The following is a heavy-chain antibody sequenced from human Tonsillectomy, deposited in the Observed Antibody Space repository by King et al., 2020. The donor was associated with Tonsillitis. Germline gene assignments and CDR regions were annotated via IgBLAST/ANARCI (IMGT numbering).Heavy chain of an antibody. V-gene: IGHV4-59*01. J-gene: IGHJ3*02. CDR3: ARIHNSVTNAFDI. CDR2: IYYSGST. CDR1: GGSISSYY. D-gene: IGHD4-17*01. Sequence: QLQESGPGLVKPSETLSLTCTVSGGSISSYYWSWIRQPPGKELAWIGYIYYSGSTNYNPPLKSRVTISLDTSKNQFSLKLSSVTAADTAVYYCARIHNSVTNAFDIWGQGTMVTVSS.